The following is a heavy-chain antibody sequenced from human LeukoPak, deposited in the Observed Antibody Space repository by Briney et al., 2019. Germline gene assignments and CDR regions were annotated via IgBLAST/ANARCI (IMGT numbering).Heavy chain of an antibody. V-gene: IGHV1-2*02. J-gene: IGHJ6*02. CDR1: GYAFTDYY. CDR3: ARTPVTVIRGVIEDGMDV. Sequence: ASVKVPCKPSGYAFTDYYLHWVRQAPGQGLEWMGWIHPNTGRTYYAQKFQGRVTMTRDTSVSTAYMDLSRLGSDDTAVYYCARTPVTVIRGVIEDGMDVWGQGTTVTVSS. CDR2: IHPNTGRT. D-gene: IGHD3-10*01.